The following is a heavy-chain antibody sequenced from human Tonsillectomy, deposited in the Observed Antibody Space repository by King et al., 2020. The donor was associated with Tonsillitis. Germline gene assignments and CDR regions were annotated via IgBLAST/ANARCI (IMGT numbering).Heavy chain of an antibody. J-gene: IGHJ6*03. V-gene: IGHV3-13*04. CDR2: IGTAGDT. Sequence: VQLVESGGGLVQSGGSLRLSCAASGFTFSSYDMHWVRQATGKGLEWVSAIGTAGDTYYPGSVKGRFTISRENAKNSLYLQMNSLRAGDTAVYYCARGGNPEYYYYMDVWGKGTTVTVSS. CDR1: GFTFSSYD. CDR3: ARGGNPEYYYYMDV. D-gene: IGHD4-23*01.